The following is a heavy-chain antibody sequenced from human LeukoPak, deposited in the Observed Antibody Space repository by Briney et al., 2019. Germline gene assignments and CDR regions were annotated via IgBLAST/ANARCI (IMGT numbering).Heavy chain of an antibody. CDR2: ISSSGSTI. V-gene: IGHV3-48*03. CDR1: GFTFSSYE. Sequence: AGGSLRLSCAASGFTFSSYEMNWVRQAPGKGLEWISYISSSGSTIYYADSVKGRFTFSRDNAKNSLYLQMNSLRAEDTAVYYCARINGYRVFDYWGQGTLVTVSS. J-gene: IGHJ4*02. D-gene: IGHD6-13*01. CDR3: ARINGYRVFDY.